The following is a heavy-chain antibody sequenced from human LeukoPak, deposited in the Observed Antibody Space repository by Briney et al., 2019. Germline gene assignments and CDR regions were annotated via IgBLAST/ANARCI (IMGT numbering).Heavy chain of an antibody. CDR3: ARVRDYDILTSYYTHYYYYGMDV. V-gene: IGHV1-18*01. J-gene: IGHJ6*02. D-gene: IGHD3-9*01. Sequence: ASVKVSCKASGYTFTSYGISWVRQAPGQGLEWMGWISAYNGNTNYAQKLQGRVTMTTDTSTSTAYMELRSLRSDDTAVYYCARVRDYDILTSYYTHYYYYGMDVWGQGTTVTVSS. CDR1: GYTFTSYG. CDR2: ISAYNGNT.